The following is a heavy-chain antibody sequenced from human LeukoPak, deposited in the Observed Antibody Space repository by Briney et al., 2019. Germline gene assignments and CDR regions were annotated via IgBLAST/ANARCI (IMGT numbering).Heavy chain of an antibody. CDR3: AKDDRDGYTPLPNDY. CDR1: GFTFSSYG. D-gene: IGHD5-24*01. V-gene: IGHV3-30*18. CDR2: ISYDGSNK. J-gene: IGHJ4*02. Sequence: GGSLRLSCAASGFTFSSYGMHWVRQAPGKGLEWVAVISYDGSNKYYADSVKGRFTISRDNSKNTRYLQMNSLRAEDTAVYYCAKDDRDGYTPLPNDYWGQGTLVTVSS.